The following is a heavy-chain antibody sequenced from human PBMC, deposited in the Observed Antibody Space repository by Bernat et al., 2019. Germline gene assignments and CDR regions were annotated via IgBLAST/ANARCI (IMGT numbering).Heavy chain of an antibody. V-gene: IGHV3-30*04. CDR1: GFNLSIYA. CDR2: ISYDGNNK. CDR3: ARERTKDTWNPDGLEH. Sequence: VQLVESGGGVVQPGKSLRLSCAHSGFNLSIYAMYWVRQAPGKGLEWVALISYDGNNKNYADSVKGRFTISRDNSRNTLYLQMNNLKAEDTAVYYCARERTKDTWNPDGLEHWGQGTLVTVSS. D-gene: IGHD1-20*01. J-gene: IGHJ1*01.